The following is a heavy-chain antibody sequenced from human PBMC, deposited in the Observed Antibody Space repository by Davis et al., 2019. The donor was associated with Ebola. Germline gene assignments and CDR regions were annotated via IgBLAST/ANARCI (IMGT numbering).Heavy chain of an antibody. CDR1: GYTFTGYY. V-gene: IGHV1-2*06. CDR3: ARGLKYYDSSNYLFDLDAFDI. Sequence: ASVKVSCKASGYTFTGYYMHWVRQAPGQGLEWMGRINPNSGGTNYAQKFQGRVTMTRDTSISTAYMELSRLRSDDTAVYYCARGLKYYDSSNYLFDLDAFDIWGQGTMVTVSS. J-gene: IGHJ3*02. D-gene: IGHD3-22*01. CDR2: INPNSGGT.